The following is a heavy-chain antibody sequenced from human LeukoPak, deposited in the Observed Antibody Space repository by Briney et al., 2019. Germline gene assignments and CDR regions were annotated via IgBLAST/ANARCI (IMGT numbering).Heavy chain of an antibody. J-gene: IGHJ4*02. CDR3: AKADGSGSHFDY. V-gene: IGHV3-48*01. Sequence: GGSLRLSCAASGFTFSSYSLNWVRQAPGKGLEWVSHIGNRGTTIFYADSVKGRFTISRDNSKNTLYLQMNSLRAEDTAVYYCAKADGSGSHFDYWGQGTLVTVSS. CDR1: GFTFSSYS. D-gene: IGHD3-10*01. CDR2: IGNRGTTI.